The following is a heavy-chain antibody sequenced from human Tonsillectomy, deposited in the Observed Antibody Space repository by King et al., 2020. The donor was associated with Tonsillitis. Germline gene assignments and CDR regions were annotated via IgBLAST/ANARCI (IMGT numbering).Heavy chain of an antibody. CDR3: ARLVSITPTDIPFVY. Sequence: QLQESGPGLVKPSETLSLTCTVSGGSISSSTYYWGWIRQPPGKGLEWIGSIYYTGSNYYNPSLKSRVTISVDTSKNHFSLKLSSVTAADTAVYYCARLVSITPTDIPFVYWGQGALVTVSS. J-gene: IGHJ4*02. CDR1: GGSISSSTYY. CDR2: IYYTGSN. V-gene: IGHV4-39*07. D-gene: IGHD5-12*01.